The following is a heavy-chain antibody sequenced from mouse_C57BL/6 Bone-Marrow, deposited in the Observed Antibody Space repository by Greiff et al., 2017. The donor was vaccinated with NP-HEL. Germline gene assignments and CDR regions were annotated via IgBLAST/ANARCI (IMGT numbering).Heavy chain of an antibody. Sequence: QVQLQQSGAELARPGASVKLSCKASGYTFTSYGISWVKQRTGQGLEWIGVIYPRSGNTYYNEKFKGKATLTADKSSSTAYMELRSLTSEDSAGYFCARCGLLRIAYWGQGTLVTVSA. CDR1: GYTFTSYG. J-gene: IGHJ3*01. D-gene: IGHD1-1*01. CDR3: ARCGLLRIAY. CDR2: IYPRSGNT. V-gene: IGHV1-81*01.